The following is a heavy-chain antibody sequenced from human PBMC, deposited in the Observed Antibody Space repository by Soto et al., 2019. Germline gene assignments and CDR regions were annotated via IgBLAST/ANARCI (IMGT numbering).Heavy chain of an antibody. CDR3: ARAYGDYVFDY. D-gene: IGHD4-17*01. J-gene: IGHJ4*02. Sequence: QVQLPESGPGLVKPSETLSLTCTVSGGSISSYYWSWIRQPPGKGLDWIGYICYSGSTNYNPSLKSRVSISVDTSKNQFSLELSSVTAADTAVYYCARAYGDYVFDYWGQGTLVTVSS. V-gene: IGHV4-59*01. CDR1: GGSISSYY. CDR2: ICYSGST.